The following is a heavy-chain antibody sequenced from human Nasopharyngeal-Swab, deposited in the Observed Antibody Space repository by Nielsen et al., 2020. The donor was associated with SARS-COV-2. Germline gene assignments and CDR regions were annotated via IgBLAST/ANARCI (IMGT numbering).Heavy chain of an antibody. CDR2: ISGSGGST. V-gene: IGHV3-23*01. CDR3: AKRLAGYCSGGSCPRGWYFDL. CDR1: GFTFSSYA. D-gene: IGHD2-15*01. J-gene: IGHJ2*01. Sequence: GESLKISCAASGFTFSSYAMSWVRQAPGKGLEWVSAISGSGGSTYYADSVKGRFTISRDNSKNTLYLQMNSLRATDTAVYYCAKRLAGYCSGGSCPRGWYFDLWGRGTLVTVSS.